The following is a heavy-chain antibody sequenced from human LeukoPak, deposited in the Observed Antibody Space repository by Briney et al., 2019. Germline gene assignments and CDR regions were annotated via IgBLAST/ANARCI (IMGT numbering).Heavy chain of an antibody. CDR1: GFTFSSYS. J-gene: IGHJ3*02. CDR3: AREPRFHPYDAFDI. Sequence: PGGSLRLSCAASGFTFSSYSMNWVRQAPGKGLEWVSSISSSSSYIYYADSVKGRFTISRDNAKNSLYLQMNSLRAEDTAVYYCAREPRFHPYDAFDIWGQGTMVTVSS. D-gene: IGHD3-10*01. V-gene: IGHV3-21*01. CDR2: ISSSSSYI.